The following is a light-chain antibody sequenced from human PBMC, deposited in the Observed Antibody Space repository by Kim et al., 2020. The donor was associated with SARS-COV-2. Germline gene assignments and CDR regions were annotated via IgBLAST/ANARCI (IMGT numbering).Light chain of an antibody. CDR2: DVS. J-gene: IGLJ3*02. CDR3: SSYTSSSTWV. Sequence: GQSITISCTGTSSDLGGYNYVSWYQQHPGKAPKLMIDDVSNRPSGVSNRFSGSKSGNTASLTISGLQAEDEADYYCSSYTSSSTWVFGGGTKLTVL. V-gene: IGLV2-14*03. CDR1: SSDLGGYNY.